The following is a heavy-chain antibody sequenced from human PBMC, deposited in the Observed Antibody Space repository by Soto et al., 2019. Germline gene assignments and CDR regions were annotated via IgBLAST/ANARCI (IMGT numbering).Heavy chain of an antibody. Sequence: QVQLQQWGAGLLKPSETLSLTCAVYGGSFSGYYWSWIRQPPGKGLEWIGEINHSGSTNYNPSLKSRVTISVDTSKIQFSLKLSSVTAADTDVYYCARGPTDHAPLWGQGTMVTVSS. V-gene: IGHV4-34*01. CDR2: INHSGST. CDR1: GGSFSGYY. CDR3: ARGPTDHAPL. J-gene: IGHJ3*01.